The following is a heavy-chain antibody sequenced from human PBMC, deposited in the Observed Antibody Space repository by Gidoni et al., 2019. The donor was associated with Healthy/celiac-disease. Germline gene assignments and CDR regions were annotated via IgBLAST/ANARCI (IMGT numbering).Heavy chain of an antibody. V-gene: IGHV1-69*01. CDR2: IIPIFGTA. J-gene: IGHJ4*02. CDR1: DGTLSSYA. CDR3: ARDLAYGGNVGLDY. Sequence: QVQLVQSGAEVTKPGSSVKVSCQASDGTLSSYAISWVRQAPGQGLEWMGGIIPIFGTANYAQKFQGRVTITADESTSTAYMELSSLRSEDTAVYYCARDLAYGGNVGLDYWGQGTLVTVSS. D-gene: IGHD4-17*01.